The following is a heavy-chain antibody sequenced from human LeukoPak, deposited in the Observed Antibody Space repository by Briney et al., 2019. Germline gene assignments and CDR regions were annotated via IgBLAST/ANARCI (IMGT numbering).Heavy chain of an antibody. J-gene: IGHJ5*02. CDR2: ISGNGTNT. CDR1: GFPFSSHA. D-gene: IGHD5-24*01. V-gene: IGHV3-23*01. CDR3: VKEVGYGSNLFDP. Sequence: GGSLRLSCAASGFPFSSHAMSWVRQAPGRGLEWVSGISGNGTNTYYADSVKGRFSIYRDKSKNKLYLKMNSLKVEDTAVYYCVKEVGYGSNLFDPWGQGTLVTVSS.